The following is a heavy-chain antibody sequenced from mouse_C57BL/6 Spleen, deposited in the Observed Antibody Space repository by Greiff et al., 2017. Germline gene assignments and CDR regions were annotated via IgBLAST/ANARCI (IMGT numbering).Heavy chain of an antibody. CDR2: SRNKANDYTT. V-gene: IGHV7-1*01. Sequence: EVKVVESGGGLVQSGRSLRLSCATSGFTFSDFYMEWVRQAPGKGLEWIAASRNKANDYTTEYSASVKGRFIVSRDTSQSILYLQMNALRAEDTAIYYCARDAGYGAWFAYWGQGTLVTVSA. CDR1: GFTFSDFY. J-gene: IGHJ3*01. D-gene: IGHD2-2*01. CDR3: ARDAGYGAWFAY.